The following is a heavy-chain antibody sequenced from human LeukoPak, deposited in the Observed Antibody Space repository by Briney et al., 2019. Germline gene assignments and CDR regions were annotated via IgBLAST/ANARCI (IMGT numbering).Heavy chain of an antibody. CDR2: MNPNSGNT. CDR1: GYTFTSYD. V-gene: IGHV1-8*01. J-gene: IGHJ5*02. D-gene: IGHD3-22*01. Sequence: ASVKVSCKASGYTFTSYDINWVRQATGQGLEWMGWMNPNSGNTGYAQKFQGRVTMTRNTSISTAYMELSSLRSEDTAVYYCARRYYYDSSGYWWPPLDPGHNWFDPWGQGTLVTVSS. CDR3: ARRYYYDSSGYWWPPLDPGHNWFDP.